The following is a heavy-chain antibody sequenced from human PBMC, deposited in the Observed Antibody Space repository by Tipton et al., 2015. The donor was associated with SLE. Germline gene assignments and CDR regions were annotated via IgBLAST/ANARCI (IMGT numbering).Heavy chain of an antibody. CDR3: ARDRIAAAGYFDY. Sequence: TLSLTCTVSGYSISSGYYWGWIRQPPGKGLEWIGSIYHSGSPYYNPSLKSRVTISVDTSKNQFSLKLSSVTAADTAVYYCARDRIAAAGYFDYWGQGTLVTVSS. CDR2: IYHSGSP. CDR1: GYSISSGYY. V-gene: IGHV4-38-2*02. J-gene: IGHJ4*02. D-gene: IGHD6-13*01.